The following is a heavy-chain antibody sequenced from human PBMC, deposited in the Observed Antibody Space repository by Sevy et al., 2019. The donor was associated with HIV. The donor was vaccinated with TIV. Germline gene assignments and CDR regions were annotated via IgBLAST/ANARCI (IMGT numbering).Heavy chain of an antibody. CDR2: ISNSGSDQ. Sequence: GGSLRLSCAASGFDFNHYGIYWVRQAPGRGLEWVSFISNSGSDQYYAVSVKGRFTNSRHYSNNTVYLEMQSLRSDDTATYFCAKAHIATWWTLDYWGQGTTVTVSS. V-gene: IGHV3-30*18. CDR3: AKAHIATWWTLDY. D-gene: IGHD2-21*01. J-gene: IGHJ4*02. CDR1: GFDFNHYG.